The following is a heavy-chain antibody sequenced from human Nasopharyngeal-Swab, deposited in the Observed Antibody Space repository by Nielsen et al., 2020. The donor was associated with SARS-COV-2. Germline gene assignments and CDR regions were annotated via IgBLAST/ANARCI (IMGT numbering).Heavy chain of an antibody. CDR2: INGDGSSL. D-gene: IGHD2/OR15-2a*01. V-gene: IGHV3-74*01. CDR1: GFTVSNYR. Sequence: GGSLRLSCAASGFTVSNYRMHWARQAPGKGLVWVSRINGDGSSLNYADFVKGRFTISTDNAKSTLYLEMNSLRAEDTAVYYCARGRGSSTSMIGYWGQGTLVTVSS. CDR3: ARGRGSSTSMIGY. J-gene: IGHJ4*02.